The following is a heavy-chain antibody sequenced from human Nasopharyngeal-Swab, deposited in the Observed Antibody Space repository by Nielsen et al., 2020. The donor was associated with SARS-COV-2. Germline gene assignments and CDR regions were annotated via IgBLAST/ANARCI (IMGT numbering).Heavy chain of an antibody. J-gene: IGHJ6*02. V-gene: IGHV1-69*01. CDR3: ARGLTTVTTYYYYGMDV. D-gene: IGHD4-11*01. CDR2: IIPIFGTA. Sequence: WVRQAPGQGLEWMGGIIPIFGTANYAQKFQGRVTITADESTSTAYMELSSLRSEDTAVYHCARGLTTVTTYYYYGMDVWGQGTTVTRLL.